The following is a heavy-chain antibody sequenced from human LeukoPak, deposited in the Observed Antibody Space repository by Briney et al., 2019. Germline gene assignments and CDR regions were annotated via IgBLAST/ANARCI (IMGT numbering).Heavy chain of an antibody. CDR3: TRAASYGYNNYFDY. CDR2: INPNSGGT. CDR1: GYTFTGYY. J-gene: IGHJ4*02. Sequence: ASVTVSCKASGYTFTGYYMHWVRQAPGQGLEWMGWINPNSGGTNYAQKFQGRVTMTRDTSISTAYMELSRLRSDDTAVYYCTRAASYGYNNYFDYWGQGTLVTVSS. D-gene: IGHD5-24*01. V-gene: IGHV1-2*02.